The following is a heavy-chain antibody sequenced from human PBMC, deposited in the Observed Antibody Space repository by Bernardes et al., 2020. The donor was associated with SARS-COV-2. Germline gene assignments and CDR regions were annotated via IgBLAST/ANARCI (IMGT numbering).Heavy chain of an antibody. Sequence: ASVKVSCKASGYTLTTYGISWVRQAPGQGLEWMGWISAYNGITNNAQKFQDRVTMTTDTSTSTVYMELRSLRSDDTAVYYCARDRQNLATFDPWGQGTLVTVSS. CDR2: ISAYNGIT. CDR1: GYTLTTYG. J-gene: IGHJ5*02. D-gene: IGHD1-26*01. CDR3: ARDRQNLATFDP. V-gene: IGHV1-18*01.